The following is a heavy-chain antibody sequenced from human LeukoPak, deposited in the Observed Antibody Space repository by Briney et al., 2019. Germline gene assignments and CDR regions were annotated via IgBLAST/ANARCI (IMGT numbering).Heavy chain of an antibody. D-gene: IGHD6-19*01. CDR2: ISAYNGNT. CDR1: GYTFTSYG. V-gene: IGHV1-18*01. CDR3: ARVDAVAGISNWFDP. Sequence: ASVKVSCKASGYTFTSYGISWVRQAPGQGLEWMGWISAYNGNTNYAQKLQGRVTMTTDTSTSTAYMELRSLRSDDTAVYCCARVDAVAGISNWFDPWGQGTLVTVSS. J-gene: IGHJ5*02.